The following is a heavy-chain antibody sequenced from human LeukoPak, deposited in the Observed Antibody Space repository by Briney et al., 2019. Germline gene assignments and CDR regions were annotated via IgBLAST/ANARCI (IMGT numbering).Heavy chain of an antibody. CDR1: RGSPSMSL. V-gene: IGHV4-59*08. D-gene: IGHD6-19*01. CDR2: IYYSGST. CDR3: PRGLAVAGTGLAY. Sequence: SETLSLTRMRPRGSPSMSLWSRIRQPPGKGLEWVGYIYYSGSTNYNPSLKSRITISVDTSKNQFSLKLTSVPAADTAVYYRPRGLAVAGTGLAYWGQGTLVTVSS. J-gene: IGHJ4*02.